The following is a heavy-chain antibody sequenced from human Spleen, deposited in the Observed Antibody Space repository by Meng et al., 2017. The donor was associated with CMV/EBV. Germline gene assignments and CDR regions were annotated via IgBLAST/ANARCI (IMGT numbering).Heavy chain of an antibody. Sequence: ASVKVSCKTSGYTFTGYYIHWVRQAPGQGLEWMGRINPNTDITKYAQKFQGRVTMTRDTSISTAYMELSRLRSDDTAVYYCARDLTGTTGGDFDYWGQGTLVTVSS. CDR3: ARDLTGTTGGDFDY. D-gene: IGHD1-14*01. J-gene: IGHJ4*02. CDR1: GYTFTGYY. CDR2: INPNTDIT. V-gene: IGHV1-2*02.